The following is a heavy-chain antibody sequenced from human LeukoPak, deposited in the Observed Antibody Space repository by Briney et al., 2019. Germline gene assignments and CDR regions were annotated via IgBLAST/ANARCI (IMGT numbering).Heavy chain of an antibody. CDR2: INPNSGGT. J-gene: IGHJ4*02. CDR3: ARDQQPRWLIGSYYFDY. CDR1: GYTFTSYY. D-gene: IGHD5-24*01. V-gene: IGHV1-2*02. Sequence: ASVEVSCMASGYTFTSYYMHWVRQAPGQGLEWMGWINPNSGGTNYAQKFQGRVTMTRDTSISTAYMELSRLRSDDTAVYYCARDQQPRWLIGSYYFDYWGQGTLVTVSS.